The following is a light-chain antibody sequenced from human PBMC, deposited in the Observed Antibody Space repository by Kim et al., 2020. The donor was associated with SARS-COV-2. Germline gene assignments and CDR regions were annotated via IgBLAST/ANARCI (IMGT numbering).Light chain of an antibody. Sequence: PGERAPLSCRASQSVSSSYLAWYQQKPGHAPRLLIYGASSRATGIPDRFSGSGSGTDFTLTISRLEPEDFAVYYCQQYGSSPPAYTFGQGTKLEI. CDR1: QSVSSSY. J-gene: IGKJ2*01. CDR2: GAS. V-gene: IGKV3-20*01. CDR3: QQYGSSPPAYT.